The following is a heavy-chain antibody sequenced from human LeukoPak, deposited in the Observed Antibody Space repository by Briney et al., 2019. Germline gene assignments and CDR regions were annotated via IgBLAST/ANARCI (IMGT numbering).Heavy chain of an antibody. J-gene: IGHJ4*02. V-gene: IGHV3-21*01. CDR3: ASTTTGYFDY. D-gene: IGHD4-17*01. CDR1: GGTFSSYS. CDR2: ISSSSSYI. Sequence: ASVKVSCKASGGTFSSYSTSWVRQAPGKGLEWVSPISSSSSYIYYADSVKGRFTISRDNAKNSLYLQMNSLRAEDTAVYYCASTTTGYFDYWGQGTLVTVSS.